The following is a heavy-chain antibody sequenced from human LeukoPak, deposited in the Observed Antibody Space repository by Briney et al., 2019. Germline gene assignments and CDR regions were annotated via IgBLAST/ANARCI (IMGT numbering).Heavy chain of an antibody. J-gene: IGHJ3*02. CDR1: LVSICRGGYY. Sequence: SQTLSLTSTLSLVSICRGGYYSSWIRHHPGKRLECIVYIFNRGNTYHNESLKSRVTISVDTSKNQFYLKLSSVTAADTAVYYCARGFLLQSAFDIWGQGTLVSVSS. D-gene: IGHD1-26*01. V-gene: IGHV4-31*03. CDR2: IFNRGNT. CDR3: ARGFLLQSAFDI.